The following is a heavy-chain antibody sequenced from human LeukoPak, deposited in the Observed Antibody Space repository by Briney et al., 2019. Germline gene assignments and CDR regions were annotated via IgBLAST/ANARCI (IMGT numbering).Heavy chain of an antibody. Sequence: KSSETLSLTCTVSGGSISSSSYYWGWIRQPPGKGLDWIGSIYYSGSTYYNSSLKSRVTISVDTSKNQFSLKLSSVTATDTAVYYCASLPAGSVRRDFDYWGQGTLVTVSS. CDR3: ASLPAGSVRRDFDY. CDR2: IYYSGST. V-gene: IGHV4-39*01. D-gene: IGHD6-13*01. J-gene: IGHJ4*02. CDR1: GGSISSSSYY.